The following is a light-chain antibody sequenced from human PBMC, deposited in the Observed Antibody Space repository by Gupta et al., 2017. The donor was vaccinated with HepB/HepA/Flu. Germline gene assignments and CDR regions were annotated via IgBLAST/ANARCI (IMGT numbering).Light chain of an antibody. J-gene: IGKJ2*01. V-gene: IGKV4-1*01. Sequence: DLVMTQSADSRPGSLGERATSHRKSSQTLLYSSNNKHSLAWYQQKAGQPPKLLIYWASTRESGVPDRFSGSGSGTDFALTISSLQAEDAAVYYCQQYYSSPPYSFGQGTRLEIK. CDR2: WAS. CDR1: QTLLYSSNNKHS. CDR3: QQYYSSPPYS.